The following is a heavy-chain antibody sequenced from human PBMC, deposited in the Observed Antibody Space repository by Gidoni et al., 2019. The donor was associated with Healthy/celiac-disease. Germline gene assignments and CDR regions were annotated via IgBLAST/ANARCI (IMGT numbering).Heavy chain of an antibody. CDR2: IKSKTDGGTT. J-gene: IGHJ3*02. CDR1: GFTFSNAW. CDR3: TTINDLDAFDI. V-gene: IGHV3-15*01. Sequence: EVQLVESGGGLVKPGGSLRLSCAASGFTFSNAWMSWVRQAPGKVLEWVGRIKSKTDGGTTDYAAPVKGRFTISRDDSKNTLYLQMNSLKTEDTAVYYCTTINDLDAFDIWGQGTMVTVSS.